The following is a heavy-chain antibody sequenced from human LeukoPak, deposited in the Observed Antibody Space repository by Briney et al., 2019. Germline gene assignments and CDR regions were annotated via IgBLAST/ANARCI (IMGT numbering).Heavy chain of an antibody. D-gene: IGHD3-10*01. CDR1: GFTFSSYS. CDR2: ISGGSDII. Sequence: QTGGSLRLSCAASGFTFSSYSMNWVRQAPGKGLEWVSAISGGSDIIHYTDSVKGRFTISRDNAKNSLFLQMNSLRVEDTAVYYCTRVRDGSGGSSEIFEYWGQGTLVTVSS. V-gene: IGHV3-48*01. J-gene: IGHJ4*02. CDR3: TRVRDGSGGSSEIFEY.